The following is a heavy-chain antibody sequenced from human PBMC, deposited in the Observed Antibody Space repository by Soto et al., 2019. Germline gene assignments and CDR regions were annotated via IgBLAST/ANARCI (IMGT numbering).Heavy chain of an antibody. CDR1: GGSISSYY. D-gene: IGHD1-26*01. J-gene: IGHJ1*01. CDR3: AGSTYYEYFQH. V-gene: IGHV4-59*01. Sequence: PSETLSLTCTVSGGSISSYYWSWIRQPPGKGLEWIAYIYHSGSTNYNPSLKSRVTISVDTSRDQFSRKLSSVTPADTAIYYCAGSTYYEYFQHWGQGSLVTVSS. CDR2: IYHSGST.